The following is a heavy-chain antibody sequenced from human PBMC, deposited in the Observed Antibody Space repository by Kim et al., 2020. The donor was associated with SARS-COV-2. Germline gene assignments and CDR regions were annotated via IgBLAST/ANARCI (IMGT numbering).Heavy chain of an antibody. V-gene: IGHV3-30*04. Sequence: GGSLRLSCAAFGFSFSSHAMHWVRQAPGKGLEWVAVMSYDGSKKHYADSVKGRFNISRDNSKYTVYLQMNSLRVEDTALYYCARDSVDSGSYLDCWGQGTPVTVSS. CDR1: GFSFSSHA. CDR3: ARDSVDSGSYLDC. D-gene: IGHD3-10*01. J-gene: IGHJ4*02. CDR2: MSYDGSKK.